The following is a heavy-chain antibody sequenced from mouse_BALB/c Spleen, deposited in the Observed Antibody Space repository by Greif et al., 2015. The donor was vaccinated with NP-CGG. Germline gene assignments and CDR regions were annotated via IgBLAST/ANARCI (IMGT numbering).Heavy chain of an antibody. CDR2: IWAGGST. V-gene: IGHV2-9*02. Sequence: QVQLQQSGPGLVAPSQSLSITCSVSGFSLTSYGVHWVRQPPGKGLEWPGVIWAGGSTTYNSAIMSRLSISKDNSKSQVFLKMNRLQTDDTAMYYCGGGDSWGQGTTLTVSS. J-gene: IGHJ2*01. CDR3: GGGDS. CDR1: GFSLTSYG. D-gene: IGHD1-1*02.